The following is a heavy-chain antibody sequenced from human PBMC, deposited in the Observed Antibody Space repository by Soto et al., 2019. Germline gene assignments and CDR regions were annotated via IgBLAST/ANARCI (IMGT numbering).Heavy chain of an antibody. CDR1: GFTFSSYA. V-gene: IGHV3-23*01. Sequence: GGSLRLSCAASGFTFSSYAMSWFRQAPGKGLERVSAISGSGGSTYYADSVKGRFTISRDNSKNTLYLQMNSLRAEDTAVYYCAKGTASSSWATYYYYYGMDVWGQGTTVTVSS. D-gene: IGHD6-13*01. CDR2: ISGSGGST. J-gene: IGHJ6*02. CDR3: AKGTASSSWATYYYYYGMDV.